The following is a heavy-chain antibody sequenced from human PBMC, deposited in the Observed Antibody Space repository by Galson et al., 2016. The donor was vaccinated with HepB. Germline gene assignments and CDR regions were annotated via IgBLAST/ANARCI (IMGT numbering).Heavy chain of an antibody. D-gene: IGHD6-6*01. Sequence: SLRLSGAASGFTCSDAWMSWVRQTPGKGLEWIGRIKSKSDGGTIDSAAPVGGRFTLSRDDSKNTLYLQMNSLKIEDTAVYYCTTGTKGTYSAARPYLHLFGLDVWGIGTTVPVSS. CDR1: GFTCSDAW. CDR2: IKSKSDGGTI. J-gene: IGHJ6*04. CDR3: TTGTKGTYSAARPYLHLFGLDV. V-gene: IGHV3-15*01.